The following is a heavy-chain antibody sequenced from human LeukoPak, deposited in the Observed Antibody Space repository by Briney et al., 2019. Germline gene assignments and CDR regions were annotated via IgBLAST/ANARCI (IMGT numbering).Heavy chain of an antibody. CDR2: ISSSGSTI. V-gene: IGHV3-48*03. CDR3: ARESSESFDI. CDR1: GFTFSSYE. J-gene: IGHJ3*02. Sequence: PGGSLRLSCAASGFTFSSYEMNWVRQAPGKGLEWVSYISSSGSTIYYADSVKGRFTISRDNAKNSLYLQMNSLRAEDTAVYYCARESSESFDIWGQGTMVTVPS. D-gene: IGHD6-25*01.